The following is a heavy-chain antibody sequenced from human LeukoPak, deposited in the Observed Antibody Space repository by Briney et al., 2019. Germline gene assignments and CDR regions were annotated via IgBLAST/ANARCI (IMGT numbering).Heavy chain of an antibody. J-gene: IGHJ4*02. CDR3: ARSSAVVGATTFDY. CDR1: GFTFSTYA. CDR2: ISSNGGST. D-gene: IGHD1-26*01. V-gene: IGHV3-64*01. Sequence: GGSLRLSCVASGFTFSTYAMHWVRQAPGKGLEYISSISSNGGSTYYANSVKGRFTISRDNSKNTLFLQMGSLRAEDMAVYYCARSSAVVGATTFDYWGQGTLVTVSS.